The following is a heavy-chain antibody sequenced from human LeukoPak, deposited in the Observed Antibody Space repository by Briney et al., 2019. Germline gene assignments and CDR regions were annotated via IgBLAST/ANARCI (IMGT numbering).Heavy chain of an antibody. CDR3: AKQYGSGSSNWFDP. V-gene: IGHV4-34*01. J-gene: IGHJ5*02. D-gene: IGHD3-10*01. Sequence: KTSETLSLTCAVYGGSFSGYYWSWIRQPPGKGLEWIGEINHRGSTNYNPPLKRRVTISVATSKHQFSLKLSSVTAADTAVYYCAKQYGSGSSNWFDPWGQGTLVTVSS. CDR2: INHRGST. CDR1: GGSFSGYY.